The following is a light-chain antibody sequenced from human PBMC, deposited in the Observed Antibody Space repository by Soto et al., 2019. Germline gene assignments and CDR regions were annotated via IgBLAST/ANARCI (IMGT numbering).Light chain of an antibody. CDR1: QSVSSN. CDR2: GAS. J-gene: IGKJ1*01. CDR3: QQYNNWPKT. V-gene: IGKV3-15*01. Sequence: EIVVKQSQATLFVSKGERATXSCRASQSVSSNLAWYQQKPGHAPRLLIYGASTRATGIPARFSGSGSGTEFTLTISSLQSEDFAVYYCQQYNNWPKTFGQGTKVDIK.